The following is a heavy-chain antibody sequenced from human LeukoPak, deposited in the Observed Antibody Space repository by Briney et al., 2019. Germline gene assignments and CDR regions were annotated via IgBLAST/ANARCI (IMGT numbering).Heavy chain of an antibody. Sequence: SQTLSLTCSVSGGSVSSDSSYWTWIRQPPGKGLEWIGEINHSGSTNYNPSLKSRVTISVDTSKNQFSLKLSSVTAADTAVYYCARGNVAVAGTGGYYFDYWGQGTLVTVSS. CDR2: INHSGST. CDR3: ARGNVAVAGTGGYYFDY. J-gene: IGHJ4*02. D-gene: IGHD6-19*01. CDR1: GGSVSSDSSY. V-gene: IGHV4-34*01.